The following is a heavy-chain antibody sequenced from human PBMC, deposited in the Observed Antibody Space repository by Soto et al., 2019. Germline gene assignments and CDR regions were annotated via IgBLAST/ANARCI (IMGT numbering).Heavy chain of an antibody. D-gene: IGHD2-21*02. CDR3: ARGQQGVVTPH. Sequence: QVQLQQWGAGLLKPSETLSLNCAVNGGSLSGYYWSWIRQPPGKGLEGIGEIKDGRYTNYSPSLKSRASTSSIRSNRHCTLGMISVTAADPGLYYCARGQQGVVTPHWVQGALVTVSS. CDR2: IKDGRYT. V-gene: IGHV4-34*01. CDR1: GGSLSGYY. J-gene: IGHJ4*02.